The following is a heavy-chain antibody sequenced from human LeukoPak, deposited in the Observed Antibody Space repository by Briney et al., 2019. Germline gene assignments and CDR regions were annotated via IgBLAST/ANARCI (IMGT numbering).Heavy chain of an antibody. Sequence: ASVKVSCKVSGYTLTELSMHWVRQAPGKGLEWMGGFDPEDGETIYAQKFQGRVTMTEDTSTDTAYMELSSLRSEDTAVYYCATGGYSGYDRYYYYGMGVWGQGTTVTVSS. CDR1: GYTLTELS. J-gene: IGHJ6*02. CDR3: ATGGYSGYDRYYYYGMGV. CDR2: FDPEDGET. V-gene: IGHV1-24*01. D-gene: IGHD5-12*01.